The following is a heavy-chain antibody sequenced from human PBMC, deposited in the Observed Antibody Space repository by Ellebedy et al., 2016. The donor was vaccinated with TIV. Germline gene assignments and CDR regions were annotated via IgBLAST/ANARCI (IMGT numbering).Heavy chain of an antibody. CDR2: IYTSGST. CDR3: ARELSSGSWNWFNP. D-gene: IGHD6-25*01. CDR1: GGSISSYY. V-gene: IGHV4-4*07. J-gene: IGHJ5*02. Sequence: SETLSLXCTVSGGSISSYYWSWIRQPAGKGLEWIGRIYTSGSTNYNPSLKSRVTMSVDTSKNQFSLKLSSVTAADTAVYYCARELSSGSWNWFNPWGQGTLVTVSS.